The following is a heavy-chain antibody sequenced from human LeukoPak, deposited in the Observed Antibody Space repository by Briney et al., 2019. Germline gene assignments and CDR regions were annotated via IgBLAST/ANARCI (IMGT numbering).Heavy chain of an antibody. Sequence: SETLSLTCTVSGGSISSGGYYWSWIRQHPGKGLEWIGYIYYSGSTNYNPSLKSRVTISVDTSKNQFSLKLSSVTAADTAVYYCATHRQYGRAYCGGDCYPNEYYFDYWGQGTLVTVSS. CDR3: ATHRQYGRAYCGGDCYPNEYYFDY. CDR2: IYYSGST. J-gene: IGHJ4*02. CDR1: GGSISSGGYY. V-gene: IGHV4-61*08. D-gene: IGHD2-21*02.